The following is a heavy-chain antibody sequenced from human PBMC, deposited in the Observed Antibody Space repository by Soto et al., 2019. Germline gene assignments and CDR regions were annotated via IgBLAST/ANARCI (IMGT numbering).Heavy chain of an antibody. CDR2: ISAYNGNT. J-gene: IGHJ6*02. V-gene: IGHV1-18*01. CDR1: GYTFTSYG. D-gene: IGHD1-1*01. Sequence: GASVKVSCKASGYTFTSYGISWVRQAPGQGLEWMGWISAYNGNTNYAQKLQGRVTMTTDTSTSTAYMELRSLRSDDTAVYHCARVGYNWNDFRDRFGYYYGMDVWGQGTTVTVSS. CDR3: ARVGYNWNDFRDRFGYYYGMDV.